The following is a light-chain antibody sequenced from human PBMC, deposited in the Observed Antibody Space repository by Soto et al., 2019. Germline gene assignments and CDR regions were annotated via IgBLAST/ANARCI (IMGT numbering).Light chain of an antibody. V-gene: IGLV2-18*02. Sequence: QSVLTQPPSVSGSPGQSVTISCTGTSSDVGTYNRVSWYQQPPGTAPKLMIYEVSNRPSGVPDRFSGSKSGNTASLTISGLQAEDEADYYCSSYTSSSTLFGGGTQLTVL. CDR2: EVS. CDR1: SSDVGTYNR. J-gene: IGLJ2*01. CDR3: SSYTSSSTL.